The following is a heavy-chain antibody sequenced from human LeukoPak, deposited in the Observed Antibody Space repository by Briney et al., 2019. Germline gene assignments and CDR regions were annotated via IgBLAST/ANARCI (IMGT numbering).Heavy chain of an antibody. CDR2: INPNSGGT. Sequence: ASVKVSCKASGYTFTGYYMHWVRQAPGQGLEWMGWINPNSGGTNYAQKFQGRVTMTRDTSISTAYVELSRLRSDDTAVYYCARYYYDSSGYYGIDYWGQGTLVTVSS. D-gene: IGHD3-22*01. J-gene: IGHJ4*02. V-gene: IGHV1-2*02. CDR1: GYTFTGYY. CDR3: ARYYYDSSGYYGIDY.